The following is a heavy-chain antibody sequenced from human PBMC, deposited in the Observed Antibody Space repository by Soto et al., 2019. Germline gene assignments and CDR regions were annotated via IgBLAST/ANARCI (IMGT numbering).Heavy chain of an antibody. CDR1: GFTFDDYA. J-gene: IGHJ4*02. V-gene: IGHV3-9*01. D-gene: IGHD5-12*01. Sequence: GGSLRLSCAASGFTFDDYAMHWVRQAPGKGLEWVSGISWNSGSIGYADSVKGRFTISRDNAKNSLYLQMNSLRAEDTALYYCAKDISRYSGYVESRTFDYWGQGTLVTVSS. CDR2: ISWNSGSI. CDR3: AKDISRYSGYVESRTFDY.